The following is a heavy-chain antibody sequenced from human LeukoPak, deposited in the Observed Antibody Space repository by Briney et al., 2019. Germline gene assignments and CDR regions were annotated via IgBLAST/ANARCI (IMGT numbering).Heavy chain of an antibody. V-gene: IGHV4-4*09. J-gene: IGHJ4*02. CDR3: AYSYDGKVVPFDC. CDR2: IHSSGST. CDR1: DGSISNSY. D-gene: IGHD4-23*01. Sequence: SETLSLTCTVSDGSISNSYWNWVRQPPGKGLEWLGYIHSSGSTNYNPSLKSRITLSIDTSKSQFSLRLTSVTAADTAVYYCAYSYDGKVVPFDCWGQGSLVTVSS.